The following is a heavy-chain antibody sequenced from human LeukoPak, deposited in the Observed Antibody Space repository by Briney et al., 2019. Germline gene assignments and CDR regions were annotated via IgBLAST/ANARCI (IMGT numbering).Heavy chain of an antibody. D-gene: IGHD3-10*01. Sequence: SXIGVNTYYADSVQGRFTVSRDNSKNTLFLQMNSLRAEDTAMYFCAREFLSLLRGVFEEASFDHWGQGTLVTVSS. V-gene: IGHV3-23*01. CDR3: AREFLSLLRGVFEEASFDH. J-gene: IGHJ4*02. CDR2: SXIGVNT.